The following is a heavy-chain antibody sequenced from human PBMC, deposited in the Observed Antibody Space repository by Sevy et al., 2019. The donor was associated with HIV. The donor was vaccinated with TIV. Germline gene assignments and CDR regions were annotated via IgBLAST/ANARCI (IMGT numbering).Heavy chain of an antibody. CDR2: IWYDGSDK. V-gene: IGHV3-33*01. J-gene: IGHJ3*02. Sequence: GGSLRLSCAASGFTFSSYGMHWVRQAPGKGLEWVAVIWYDGSDKYYADSVKGRFTISRDNSKITLYLQMNSLRAEDTAVYYCARESGAFDIWGQGTMVTVSS. D-gene: IGHD1-26*01. CDR1: GFTFSSYG. CDR3: ARESGAFDI.